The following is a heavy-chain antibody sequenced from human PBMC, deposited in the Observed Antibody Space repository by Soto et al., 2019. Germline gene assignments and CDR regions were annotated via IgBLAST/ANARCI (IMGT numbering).Heavy chain of an antibody. CDR1: GYTLTELS. CDR2: FDPEDGET. V-gene: IGHV1-24*01. CDR3: VKYHHDGWYGSFDF. D-gene: IGHD6-19*01. Sequence: ASVKVSCKVSGYTLTELSMHWVRQAPGKGLEWMGGFDPEDGETIYAQKFQGRVTMTEDTSTDTAYMELSSLRTDDTAVYYCVKYHHDGWYGSFDFWGQGTLVTVS. J-gene: IGHJ4*02.